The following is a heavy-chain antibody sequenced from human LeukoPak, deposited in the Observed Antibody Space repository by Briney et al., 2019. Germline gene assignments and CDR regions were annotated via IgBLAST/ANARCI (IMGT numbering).Heavy chain of an antibody. CDR1: GFTFSSYS. J-gene: IGHJ3*02. CDR2: ISSSSYI. V-gene: IGHV3-21*01. CDR3: AKGLPYGTRPDAFDI. D-gene: IGHD1-1*01. Sequence: GGSLRLSCAASGFTFSSYSMNWVRQAPGKGLEWVSSISSSSYIYYADSVKGRFTISRDNSKNTLYLQMNSLRAEDTAVYYCAKGLPYGTRPDAFDIWGQGTMVTVSS.